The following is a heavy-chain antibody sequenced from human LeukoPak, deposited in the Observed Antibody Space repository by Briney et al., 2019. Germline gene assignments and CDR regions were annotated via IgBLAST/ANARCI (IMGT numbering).Heavy chain of an antibody. CDR3: ARGYSSSWYTPNWFDP. CDR1: GGSISSYY. J-gene: IGHJ5*02. Sequence: SETLSLTCTVSGGSISSYYWSWIRQPPGKGLEWIGYIYYSGSTNYNPSLKSRVTISVDTSKNQFSLKLSSVTAADTAVYYCARGYSSSWYTPNWFDPWGQGTLVTVSS. V-gene: IGHV4-59*12. CDR2: IYYSGST. D-gene: IGHD6-13*01.